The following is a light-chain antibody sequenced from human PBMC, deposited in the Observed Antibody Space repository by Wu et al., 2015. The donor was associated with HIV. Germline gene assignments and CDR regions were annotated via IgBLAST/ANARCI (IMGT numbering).Light chain of an antibody. CDR1: QSVDSTY. CDR3: QTMWT. Sequence: EIVLTQSPGTLFLFPGERATLSCRASQSVDSTYLAWYQQKFGQAPRLLIYGASSRATGIPDRFRGSGSGTDFTLTISRLEREDSAVYYCQTMWTFGQGTKVEIK. J-gene: IGKJ1*01. CDR2: GAS. V-gene: IGKV3-20*01.